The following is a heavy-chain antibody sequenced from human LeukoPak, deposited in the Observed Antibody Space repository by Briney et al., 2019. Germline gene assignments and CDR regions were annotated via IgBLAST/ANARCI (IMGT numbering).Heavy chain of an antibody. J-gene: IGHJ4*02. CDR1: GGSVSSDTYH. V-gene: IGHV4-61*01. CDR3: ARGGRYYGSGSYQVDY. D-gene: IGHD3-10*01. CDR2: LYYGGST. Sequence: SETLSLTCTVSGGSVSSDTYHWNWIRQPPGKGLEWIGYLYYGGSTNYNPSLKSRVTISVDTSKNQFSLKLSSVTAADTAVYYCARGGRYYGSGSYQVDYWGQGTLVTVSS.